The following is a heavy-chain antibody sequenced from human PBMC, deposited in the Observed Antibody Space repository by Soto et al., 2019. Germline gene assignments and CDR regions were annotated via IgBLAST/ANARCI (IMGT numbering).Heavy chain of an antibody. CDR3: AKGGPMVRGPRGYFDY. Sequence: QVQLVESGGGVVQPGRSLRLSCAASGFTFSSYGMHWVRQAPGKGLEWVAVISYDGSNKYYADSVKGRFTISRDNSKNTLYLQMNSLRAEYTAVYYCAKGGPMVRGPRGYFDYWGQGTLVTVSS. D-gene: IGHD3-10*01. CDR2: ISYDGSNK. J-gene: IGHJ4*02. CDR1: GFTFSSYG. V-gene: IGHV3-30*18.